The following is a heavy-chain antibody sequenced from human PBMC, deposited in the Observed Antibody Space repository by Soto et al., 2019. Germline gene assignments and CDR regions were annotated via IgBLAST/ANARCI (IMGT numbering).Heavy chain of an antibody. V-gene: IGHV1-58*01. Sequence: VASVKVSCKASGFTFTSSAVQWVRQARGQRLEWIGWIVVGSGNTNYAQKFQERVTITRDMSTSTAYMELSSLRSEDTAVYYCAAEEGYCSSTSCPTYPYGMDVWGQGTTVTASS. D-gene: IGHD2-2*01. CDR1: GFTFTSSA. CDR2: IVVGSGNT. J-gene: IGHJ6*02. CDR3: AAEEGYCSSTSCPTYPYGMDV.